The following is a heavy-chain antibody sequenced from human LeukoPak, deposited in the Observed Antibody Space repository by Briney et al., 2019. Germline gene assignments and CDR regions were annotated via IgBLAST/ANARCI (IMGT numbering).Heavy chain of an antibody. Sequence: SVKVSCKASGGTFSSYAISWVRQAPGQGPEWMGRIIPIFGTANYAQKFQGRVTITTDESTSTAYMELSSLRSEDTAVYYCARDDFWSDYGYYFDYWGQGTLVTVSS. CDR1: GGTFSSYA. CDR2: IIPIFGTA. V-gene: IGHV1-69*05. D-gene: IGHD3-3*01. J-gene: IGHJ4*02. CDR3: ARDDFWSDYGYYFDY.